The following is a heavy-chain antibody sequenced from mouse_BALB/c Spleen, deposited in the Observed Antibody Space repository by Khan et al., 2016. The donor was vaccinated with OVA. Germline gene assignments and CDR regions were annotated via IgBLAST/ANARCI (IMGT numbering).Heavy chain of an antibody. D-gene: IGHD1-1*01. Sequence: VQLQQSGPELVRPGASVKISCKASGYSFTGYFMNWVMQRHGKSLEWIGRINPHIGETFYNQRFKDKATLTVDESSSTAHLELRSLASEDSAVYYCTTIYRSDFDYWGQGTTLTVSS. CDR2: INPHIGET. CDR1: GYSFTGYF. CDR3: TTIYRSDFDY. V-gene: IGHV1-20*02. J-gene: IGHJ2*01.